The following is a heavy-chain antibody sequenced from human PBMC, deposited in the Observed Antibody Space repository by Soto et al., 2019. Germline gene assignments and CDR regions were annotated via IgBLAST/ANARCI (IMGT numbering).Heavy chain of an antibody. Sequence: SETLSLTCAVSGYSISSGYYWGWIRQPPGKGREWIASIYHSGSTYYNPSLKSRVTISVDTSKNQFSLKLSSVTAADTAVYNCARDLLPYFDSWGQGTMVTVS. CDR2: IYHSGST. CDR1: GYSISSGYY. D-gene: IGHD5-18*01. V-gene: IGHV4-38-2*02. J-gene: IGHJ4*02. CDR3: ARDLLPYFDS.